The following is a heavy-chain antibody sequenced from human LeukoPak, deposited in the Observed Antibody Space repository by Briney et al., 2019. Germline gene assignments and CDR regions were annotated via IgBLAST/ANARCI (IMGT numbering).Heavy chain of an antibody. J-gene: IGHJ3*02. CDR1: GGSITSGGYY. CDR3: ARFYGGNSGMLPRATFDI. V-gene: IGHV4-31*03. D-gene: IGHD4-23*01. Sequence: SHTLSHTCTVSGGSITSGGYYWTCIRPHPRKGLTQPWYLYYRGRTYYNPSLRSRVTISVDMSKNDFSLKLNSVTAADTAVYYCARFYGGNSGMLPRATFDIWGQGTMVTVSS. CDR2: LYYRGRT.